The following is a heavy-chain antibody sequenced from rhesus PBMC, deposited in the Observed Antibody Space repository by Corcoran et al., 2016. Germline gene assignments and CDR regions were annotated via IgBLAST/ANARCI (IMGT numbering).Heavy chain of an antibody. Sequence: EVQLVESGGGLVQPGGSLRLSCAASGFTFSSYGMSWVRQAPGKGLEWVSYISNGGSRTYYADSVKGRFTISGDNSKNTISLKMNSLRAEDTAVYYCAKDPGIAGTTSYYGLDSWGQGVVVTVSS. CDR2: ISNGGSRT. V-gene: IGHV3S5*01. D-gene: IGHD1-20*01. J-gene: IGHJ6*01. CDR1: GFTFSSYG. CDR3: AKDPGIAGTTSYYGLDS.